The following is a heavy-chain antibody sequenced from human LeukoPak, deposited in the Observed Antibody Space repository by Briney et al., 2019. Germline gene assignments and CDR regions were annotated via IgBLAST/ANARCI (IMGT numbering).Heavy chain of an antibody. J-gene: IGHJ4*02. D-gene: IGHD4-17*01. V-gene: IGHV1-3*01. CDR1: RYTFTSYA. CDR2: INAGNGNT. CDR3: ARRGIDYGDPRGDY. Sequence: ASVKVSCKASRYTFTSYAMHWVRQAPGQRLEWMGWINAGNGNTKYSQKFQGRVTVTRDTSASTAYMELSSLRSEDTAVYYCARRGIDYGDPRGDYWGQGTLVTVSS.